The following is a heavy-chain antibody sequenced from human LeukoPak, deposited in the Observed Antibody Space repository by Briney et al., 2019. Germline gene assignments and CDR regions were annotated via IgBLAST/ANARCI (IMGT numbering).Heavy chain of an antibody. V-gene: IGHV1-18*01. J-gene: IGHJ6*03. CDR3: ARDLRMTGTRKYMDV. D-gene: IGHD1-7*01. CDR2: ISAYNGNT. Sequence: ASVKVSCKASGYTFISYGISWVRQAPGQGLEWMGWISAYNGNTNYVQKLQGRVTMTTDTSTSTAYMELRSLRSDDTAVYYCARDLRMTGTRKYMDVWGKGTTVTVSS. CDR1: GYTFISYG.